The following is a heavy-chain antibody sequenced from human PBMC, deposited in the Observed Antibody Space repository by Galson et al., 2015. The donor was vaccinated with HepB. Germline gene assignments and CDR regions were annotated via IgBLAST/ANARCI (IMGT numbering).Heavy chain of an antibody. CDR2: IYWDDDK. J-gene: IGHJ6*03. V-gene: IGHV2-5*02. CDR3: AQATINGYDFWSGISKGYYMDV. D-gene: IGHD3-3*01. CDR1: GFSLSTSGVS. Sequence: PALVKPTQTLTLTCTFSGFSLSTSGVSVGWIRQPPGKALEWLALIYWDDDKRYSPSLKSRLTITKDTSKNQVVLTMTNMDPVDTATYYCAQATINGYDFWSGISKGYYMDVWGKGTTVTVSS.